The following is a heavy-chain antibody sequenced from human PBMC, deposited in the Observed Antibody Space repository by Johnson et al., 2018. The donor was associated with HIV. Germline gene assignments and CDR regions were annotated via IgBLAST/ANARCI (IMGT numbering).Heavy chain of an antibody. CDR2: ISYDGSNK. CDR1: GFTFNSYA. CDR3: AKDGGS. J-gene: IGHJ3*01. V-gene: IGHV3-30-3*01. Sequence: QVQLVESGGGVVQPGRSLRLFCAASGFTFNSYAMHWVRQAPGKGLEWVAVISYDGSNKYYADSVKGRFTISRDNSKNTLYLQMNSLRAEDTAVYYCAKDGGSWGQGTMVTVSS. D-gene: IGHD3-16*01.